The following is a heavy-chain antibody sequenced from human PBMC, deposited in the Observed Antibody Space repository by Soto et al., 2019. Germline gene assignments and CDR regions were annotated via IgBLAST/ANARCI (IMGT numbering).Heavy chain of an antibody. D-gene: IGHD2-15*01. CDR3: AKRGPGGIVVVVSATTGDFDY. Sequence: GSLRLSGAAAGFTFSSYAMNWVREAPGGGLEWISSTSGSGGRTYYADSVKGRFTISRDNSQNTLYLQMDSLKVEDTAVYYCAKRGPGGIVVVVSATTGDFDYWGQGTLVTVSS. V-gene: IGHV3-23*01. J-gene: IGHJ4*02. CDR1: GFTFSSYA. CDR2: TSGSGGRT.